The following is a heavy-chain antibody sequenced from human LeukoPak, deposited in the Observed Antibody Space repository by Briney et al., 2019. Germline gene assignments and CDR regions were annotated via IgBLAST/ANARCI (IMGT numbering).Heavy chain of an antibody. D-gene: IGHD5-12*01. V-gene: IGHV3-11*01. CDR3: AGDLSGYDFCPSY. J-gene: IGHJ4*02. Sequence: GGSLRLSCAASGFTFSDYYMSWIRQAPGQGLEWVSYISSSGSTIYYADSVKGRFTISRDNAKNSLYLQMNSLRADDTAVYYCAGDLSGYDFCPSYWGQGTLVTVSS. CDR2: ISSSGSTI. CDR1: GFTFSDYY.